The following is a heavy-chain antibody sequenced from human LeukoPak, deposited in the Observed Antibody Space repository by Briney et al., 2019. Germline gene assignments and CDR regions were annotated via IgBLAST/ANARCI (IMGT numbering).Heavy chain of an antibody. D-gene: IGHD1-26*01. Sequence: GGSLRLSCAASGFTFSSYSMNWVRQAPGKGLEWVSSISSSSSYIYYADSVKGRFTISRDNAKNSLYLQMNSLRAEDTALYYCATLLPLGARDYWGQGTLVAVSS. J-gene: IGHJ4*02. CDR3: ATLLPLGARDY. CDR2: ISSSSSYI. V-gene: IGHV3-21*04. CDR1: GFTFSSYS.